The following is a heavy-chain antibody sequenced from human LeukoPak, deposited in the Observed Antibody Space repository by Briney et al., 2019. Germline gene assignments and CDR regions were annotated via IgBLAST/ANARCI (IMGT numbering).Heavy chain of an antibody. J-gene: IGHJ4*02. V-gene: IGHV4-61*02. CDR1: GGSISSGSYY. CDR2: IYTSGST. CDR3: ARGGGQLWSLDFDY. Sequence: PSQTLSLTCTVSGGSISSGSYYWSWIPQPAGKGLEWIGRIYTSGSTNYNPSLKSRVTISVDTSKNQFSLKLSSVTAADTAVYYCARGGGQLWSLDFDYWGQGTLVTVSS. D-gene: IGHD5-18*01.